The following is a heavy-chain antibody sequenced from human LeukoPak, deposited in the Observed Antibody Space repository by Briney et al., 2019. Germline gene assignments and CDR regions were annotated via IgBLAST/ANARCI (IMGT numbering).Heavy chain of an antibody. D-gene: IGHD3-16*01. CDR1: GFTFSSYS. Sequence: GGSLRLSCAASGFTFSSYSMNWVRQAPGKGLEWVSSISSSSGYIYYADSVKGRFTISRDNAKNSLYLQMNSLRAEDTAVYYCARGAQYAGGKNWFDPWGQGTLVTVSS. CDR3: ARGAQYAGGKNWFDP. J-gene: IGHJ5*02. CDR2: ISSSSGYI. V-gene: IGHV3-21*01.